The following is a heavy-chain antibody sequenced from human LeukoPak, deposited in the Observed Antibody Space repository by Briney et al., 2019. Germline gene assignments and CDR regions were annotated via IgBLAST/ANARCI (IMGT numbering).Heavy chain of an antibody. D-gene: IGHD3-22*01. CDR1: GGSISSSSYY. CDR2: IYYSGST. CDR3: ARHGRGQWFYYYYYMDV. V-gene: IGHV4-39*01. Sequence: SETLSLTCTVSGGSISSSSYYWGWIRQPPGKGLEWIGSIYYSGSTYYNPSLKSRVTISVDTSKNQFSLKLSSVTAADTAVYYCARHGRGQWFYYYYYMDVWGKGTTVTISS. J-gene: IGHJ6*03.